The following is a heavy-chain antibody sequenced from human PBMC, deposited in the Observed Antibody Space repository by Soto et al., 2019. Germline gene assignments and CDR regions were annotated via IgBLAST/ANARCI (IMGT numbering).Heavy chain of an antibody. Sequence: SVKVSCKSSGGTFNNYLISWVRQAPGQGLEWMGGIIPTFGTANYAQKFQGRVTINADESTRNPYLQASSLRSEDTALYFCARGREKARPNFNCWGQGSLVTVSS. CDR2: IIPTFGTA. CDR1: GGTFNNYL. V-gene: IGHV1-69*13. J-gene: IGHJ4*02. CDR3: ARGREKARPNFNC.